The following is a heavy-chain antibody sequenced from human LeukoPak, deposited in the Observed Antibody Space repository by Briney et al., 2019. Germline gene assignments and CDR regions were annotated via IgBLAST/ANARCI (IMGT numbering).Heavy chain of an antibody. CDR2: TYYSGST. CDR3: ARDVPYYYGSNAHFDY. J-gene: IGHJ4*02. D-gene: IGHD3-10*01. Sequence: SETLSLTCAVYGGSFSGYYWSRIRQPPGKGLEWIGYTYYSGSTYYNPSLKSRVTISVDTSKNQFSLKLSSVTAADTAVYYCARDVPYYYGSNAHFDYWGQGTLVTVSS. V-gene: IGHV4-30-4*08. CDR1: GGSFSGYY.